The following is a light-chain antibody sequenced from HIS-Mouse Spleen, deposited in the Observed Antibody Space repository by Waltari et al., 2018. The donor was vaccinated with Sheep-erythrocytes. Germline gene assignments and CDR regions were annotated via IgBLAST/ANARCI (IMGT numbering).Light chain of an antibody. V-gene: IGLV6-57*04. CDR1: SGSIASNS. J-gene: IGLJ3*02. Sequence: NFMLTQPHSVSESPGKTVTISCTRSSGSIASNSVQWYQQRPGSAPTTVLYEDNQRPSGVPDRFSGSIDSSSNSASLTISGLKTEDEADYYCQSYDSSNRVFGGGTKLTVL. CDR2: EDN. CDR3: QSYDSSNRV.